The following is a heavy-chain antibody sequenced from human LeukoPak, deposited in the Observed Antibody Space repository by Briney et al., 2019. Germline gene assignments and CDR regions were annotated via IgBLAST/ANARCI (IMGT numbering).Heavy chain of an antibody. J-gene: IGHJ6*02. CDR3: ARVTEYCSSTSCYSGGDYYYGMDV. V-gene: IGHV3-21*01. CDR2: ISSSSSYI. D-gene: IGHD2-2*02. CDR1: GFTFSSYS. Sequence: GGSLRLSCAASGFTFSSYSMTWVRQAPGKGLEWVSSISSSSSYIYYADSVKGRFTISRDNAKNSLYLQMNSLRAEDTAVYYCARVTEYCSSTSCYSGGDYYYGMDVWGQGTTVTVSS.